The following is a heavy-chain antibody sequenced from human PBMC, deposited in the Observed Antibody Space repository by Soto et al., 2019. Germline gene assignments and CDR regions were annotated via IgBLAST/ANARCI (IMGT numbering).Heavy chain of an antibody. D-gene: IGHD2-15*01. Sequence: SETLSLTCTVSGGSISSGYLSWIRQPPGKGLEWIGYIYYSGSTNYNPSLKSRVTISVDTSKNQFSLKLSSVTAADTAVYYCARHRPGSGGSCYDYWGQGTLVTVS. CDR2: IYYSGST. V-gene: IGHV4-59*08. J-gene: IGHJ4*02. CDR3: ARHRPGSGGSCYDY. CDR1: GGSISSGY.